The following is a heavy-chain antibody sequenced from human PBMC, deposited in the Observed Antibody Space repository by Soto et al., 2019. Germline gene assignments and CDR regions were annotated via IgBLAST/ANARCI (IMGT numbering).Heavy chain of an antibody. J-gene: IGHJ5*02. Sequence: SETLSLTCTVSGASISGFYWRWIRQAAGKGLEWIGRIYATGTTDYNPSLKSRVMMSVDTYKKQFSLKLRSVIAAETAVYYCVRDGTKSLRDWFDPWGQGISVTVSS. CDR1: GASISGFY. D-gene: IGHD1-1*01. V-gene: IGHV4-4*07. CDR3: VRDGTKSLRDWFDP. CDR2: IYATGTT.